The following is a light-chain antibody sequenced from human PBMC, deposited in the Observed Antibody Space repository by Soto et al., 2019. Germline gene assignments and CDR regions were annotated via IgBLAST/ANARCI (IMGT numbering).Light chain of an antibody. CDR2: DVT. CDR1: KEVASYNR. Sequence: QSALTQPPSVSGSPGQSVTISCTGTKEVASYNRVSWYQQTPGTSPKLLIYDVTKRASGISDRFSGSKSGNTASLTISGLHTADEGDYYCGLYTIAETVVLGGGTKVTVL. CDR3: GLYTIAETVV. J-gene: IGLJ2*01. V-gene: IGLV2-18*01.